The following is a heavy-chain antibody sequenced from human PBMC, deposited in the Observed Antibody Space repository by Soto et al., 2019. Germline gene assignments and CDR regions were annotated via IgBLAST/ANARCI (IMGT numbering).Heavy chain of an antibody. CDR3: ARLVGASTWFDP. V-gene: IGHV1-2*04. J-gene: IGHJ5*02. CDR1: GYTFTGYH. CDR2: INTNSGGT. D-gene: IGHD1-26*01. Sequence: QVQLVQSGAEVKEPGASVKVSCKASGYTFTGYHIHWVRQAPGQGLEWMGWINTNSGGTNYAQKFQGWVTMTRDTSINTAYVELSRLRSDDTAVYYCARLVGASTWFDPWGQGTLVTVSS.